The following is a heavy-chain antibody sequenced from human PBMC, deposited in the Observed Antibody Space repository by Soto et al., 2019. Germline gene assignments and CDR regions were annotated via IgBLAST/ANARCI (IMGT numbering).Heavy chain of an antibody. CDR3: ASQRGYSYGYVYYYYGMDV. CDR1: GGSISSSIYY. V-gene: IGHV4-39*01. Sequence: PSETPSLTCRVSGGSISSSIYYWGWIRRPPGKGLECIGSIYYSGSTYYNPSLKSRVTISVDTSKNQFSLKLSSVTAADTAVYYCASQRGYSYGYVYYYYGMDVWGQGTTVTGSS. CDR2: IYYSGST. J-gene: IGHJ6*02. D-gene: IGHD5-18*01.